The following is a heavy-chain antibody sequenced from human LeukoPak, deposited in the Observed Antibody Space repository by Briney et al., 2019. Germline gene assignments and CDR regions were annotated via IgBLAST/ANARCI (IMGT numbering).Heavy chain of an antibody. CDR1: GFTFGNYG. J-gene: IGHJ4*02. Sequence: GGSLRLSCAASGFTFGNYGMSWVRQAPGKGLEWVSGINWNGGSTGYADSVEGRFTIFRDNAKNSQYLQMNSLRVEDTALYYCARGGVYSSGWYVDYWGQGTLVTVSS. CDR3: ARGGVYSSGWYVDY. V-gene: IGHV3-20*04. CDR2: INWNGGST. D-gene: IGHD6-19*01.